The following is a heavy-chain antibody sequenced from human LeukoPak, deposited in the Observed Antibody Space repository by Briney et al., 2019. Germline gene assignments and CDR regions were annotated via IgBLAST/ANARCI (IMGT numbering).Heavy chain of an antibody. J-gene: IGHJ6*02. CDR2: ISSNGGST. V-gene: IGHV3-64D*06. D-gene: IGHD6-13*01. Sequence: PGGSLRLSCSASGFTFSSYAMHWVRQAPGKGLEYVSAISSNGGSTYYADSVKGRFTISRDNSKNTLYLQMSSLRAEDTAVYYCVKDPVIAAAGIYYYGMDVWGQGTTVTVPS. CDR1: GFTFSSYA. CDR3: VKDPVIAAAGIYYYGMDV.